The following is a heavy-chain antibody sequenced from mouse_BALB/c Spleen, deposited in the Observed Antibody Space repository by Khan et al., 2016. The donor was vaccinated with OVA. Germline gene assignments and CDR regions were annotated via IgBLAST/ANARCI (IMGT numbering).Heavy chain of an antibody. CDR3: TRDYWFTY. CDR1: GFTFSNYA. Sequence: EVQLVESGGDLVKPGGSLKLSCTASGFTFSNYAMSWVRQTPGKRLEWVASISSGDNTYFPASVKGRFTISRDNDKNILYLKMSSLKSEDTAMYYCTRDYWFTYWGQGTLVTVSA. V-gene: IGHV5-6-5*01. J-gene: IGHJ3*01. CDR2: ISSGDNT.